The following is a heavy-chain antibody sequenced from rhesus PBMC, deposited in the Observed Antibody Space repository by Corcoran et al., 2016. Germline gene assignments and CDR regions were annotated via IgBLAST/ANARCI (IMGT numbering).Heavy chain of an antibody. D-gene: IGHD3-9*01. J-gene: IGHJ4*01. Sequence: QVQLQESGPGLVKPSETLSLTCAVSGGSISGGYVWSWIRQPPGKGLEWFGYIYGSGGSPTYNPSLKNRVTISKDTSKNQFSLKLSSVPAADTAVYYCARQGRPNYGLDYWGQGVLVTVSS. CDR2: IYGSGGSP. V-gene: IGHV4-76*01. CDR1: GGSISGGYV. CDR3: ARQGRPNYGLDY.